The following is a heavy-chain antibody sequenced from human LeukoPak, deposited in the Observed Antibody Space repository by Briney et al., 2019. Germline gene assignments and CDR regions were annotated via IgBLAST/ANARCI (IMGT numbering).Heavy chain of an antibody. J-gene: IGHJ5*02. V-gene: IGHV4-31*03. CDR1: GGSLSSCGYY. Sequence: SETLSLTCTVSGGSLSSCGYYWSWIRQHPGKGLEGIGYIYYSGSTYYNPSLKSRVTISVDTSKNQFSLKLSSVTAADTAVYYCARAAHCSSTSCYYWFDPWGQGTLVTVSS. CDR2: IYYSGST. D-gene: IGHD2-2*01. CDR3: ARAAHCSSTSCYYWFDP.